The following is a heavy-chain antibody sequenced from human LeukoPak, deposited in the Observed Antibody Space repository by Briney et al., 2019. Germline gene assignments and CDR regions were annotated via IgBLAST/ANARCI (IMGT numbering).Heavy chain of an antibody. Sequence: SETLSLTCTVSGGSITSYYWSWIRQPPGKGLEWIGYIYYSGSTNYNPSLKSRVTISVDTSKNQFSLKLSSVTAADTAVYYCARLPIGYCSGGSCYDTANFDYWGQGTLVTVSS. D-gene: IGHD2-15*01. CDR3: ARLPIGYCSGGSCYDTANFDY. J-gene: IGHJ4*02. V-gene: IGHV4-59*08. CDR2: IYYSGST. CDR1: GGSITSYY.